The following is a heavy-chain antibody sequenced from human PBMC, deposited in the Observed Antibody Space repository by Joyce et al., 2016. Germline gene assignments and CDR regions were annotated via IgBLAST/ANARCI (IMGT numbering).Heavy chain of an antibody. CDR3: ARVRDYYGSGSQPLDN. CDR1: GFTFSWYW. J-gene: IGHJ4*02. CDR2: IKQDGSEK. Sequence: EVQLVEYGGGLVQPGGSLRLSCAASGFTFSWYWMTWVRQAPGKGLEWVANIKQDGSEKYYVDSVKGRFTISRDNAKNSLYLQMNSLRAEDTAVYSCARVRDYYGSGSQPLDNWGQGTLVTVSS. V-gene: IGHV3-7*01. D-gene: IGHD3-10*01.